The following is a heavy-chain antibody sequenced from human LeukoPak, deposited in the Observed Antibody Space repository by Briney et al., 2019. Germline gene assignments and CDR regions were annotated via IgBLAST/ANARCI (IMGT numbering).Heavy chain of an antibody. CDR3: ARSYCSGGSCYPILDFDY. V-gene: IGHV1-18*01. Sequence: ASVKVSCKASGYTFTSYDINWVRQAPGQGLEWMGWISAYNGNTNYAQKLQGRVTMTTDTSTSTAYMELRSLRSDDTAVYYCARSYCSGGSCYPILDFDYWGQGTLVTVSS. CDR2: ISAYNGNT. CDR1: GYTFTSYD. D-gene: IGHD2-15*01. J-gene: IGHJ4*02.